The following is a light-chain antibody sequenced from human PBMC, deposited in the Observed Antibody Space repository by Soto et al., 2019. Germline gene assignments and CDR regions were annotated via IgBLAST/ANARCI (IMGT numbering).Light chain of an antibody. J-gene: IGLJ1*01. CDR2: EVS. Sequence: QSVLTQPPSASGSPGQSVTISCTGTSSDVGGYNYVSWYQQHPGKAPKLMIYEVSKRPSGVPDRFSGSKSGNTASLTVSGLQAEDEADSYCSSYAVSNRLFRTGTKVTVL. V-gene: IGLV2-8*01. CDR3: SSYAVSNRL. CDR1: SSDVGGYNY.